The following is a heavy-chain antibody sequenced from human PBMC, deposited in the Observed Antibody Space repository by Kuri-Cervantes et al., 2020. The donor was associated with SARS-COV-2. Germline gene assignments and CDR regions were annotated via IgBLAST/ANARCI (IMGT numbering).Heavy chain of an antibody. CDR1: GGSISSYY. D-gene: IGHD2-15*01. V-gene: IGHV4-59*01. CDR2: IYYSGST. J-gene: IGHJ6*02. Sequence: SETLSLTCTVSGGSISSYYWSWIRQPPGKGLEWIGYIYYSGSTNCNPSLKSRVTISVDTSKNQFSLKLSSVTAADTAVYYCARDRGTTRYYGMDVWGQGTTVTVSS. CDR3: ARDRGTTRYYGMDV.